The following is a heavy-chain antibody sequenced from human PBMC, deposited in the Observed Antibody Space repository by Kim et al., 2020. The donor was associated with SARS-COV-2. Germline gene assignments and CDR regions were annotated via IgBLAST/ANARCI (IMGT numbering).Heavy chain of an antibody. J-gene: IGHJ4*02. V-gene: IGHV3-23*03. Sequence: YADSVRGRFTIPSDASKNTLYLRMNSLRAEDTVVYYCARFAYGDPQYYFASWGQGTQVTVSS. D-gene: IGHD4-17*01. CDR3: ARFAYGDPQYYFAS.